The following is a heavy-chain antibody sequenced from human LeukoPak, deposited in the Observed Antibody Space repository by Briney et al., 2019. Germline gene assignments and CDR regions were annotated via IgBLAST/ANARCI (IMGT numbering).Heavy chain of an antibody. J-gene: IGHJ4*02. D-gene: IGHD1-26*01. CDR2: ISSSGSTI. CDR1: GFTFSSYE. Sequence: GGSLRLSCAASGFTFSSYEMNWVRQAPGKGLEWASYISSSGSTIYYADSVKGRFTISRDNAKNSLYLQMNSLRAEDTAVYYCASIPRLVGATEWGQGTLVTVSS. V-gene: IGHV3-48*03. CDR3: ASIPRLVGATE.